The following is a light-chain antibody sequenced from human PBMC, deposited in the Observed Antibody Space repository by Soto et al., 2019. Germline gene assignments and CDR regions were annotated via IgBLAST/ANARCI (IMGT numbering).Light chain of an antibody. J-gene: IGKJ1*01. CDR3: KQYNSYSWT. Sequence: DIQMTQSPSTLSASVGDRVTITCLASQSVNRWLAWYQQKPGKAPKLLIYEASSLESGVPSRFGGSGSGTEFTLTISSLQPDDFAIYYCKQYNSYSWTLGQCTKV. V-gene: IGKV1-5*03. CDR1: QSVNRW. CDR2: EAS.